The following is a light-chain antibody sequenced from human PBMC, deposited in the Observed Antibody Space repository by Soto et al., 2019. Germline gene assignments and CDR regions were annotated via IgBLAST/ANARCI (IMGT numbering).Light chain of an antibody. CDR2: DSS. J-gene: IGKJ5*01. Sequence: EIELTQSPATLSLSPGETATLSCRASQSVDKFLAWYQQRPGQPPRLIIFDSSNRANGVPVRFSGTGSGTVFTLTIGSLEPEDSALYYCQQWKNWPPITFGQGTRLEIK. V-gene: IGKV3-11*01. CDR1: QSVDKF. CDR3: QQWKNWPPIT.